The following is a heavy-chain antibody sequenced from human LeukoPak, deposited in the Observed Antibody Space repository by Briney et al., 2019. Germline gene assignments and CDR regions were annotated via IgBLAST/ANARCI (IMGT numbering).Heavy chain of an antibody. D-gene: IGHD1-26*01. V-gene: IGHV4-61*01. CDR2: IYYSGTT. CDR3: AREVSGYYSD. CDR1: GGSISSSSYY. Sequence: SETLSLTCTVSGGSISSSSYYWGWIRQPPGKGLEWIGYIYYSGTTNYNPSLKSRLTISVDTSKNQFSLKLTSVTAADTAVYYCAREVSGYYSDWGHGTLVTVSS. J-gene: IGHJ4*01.